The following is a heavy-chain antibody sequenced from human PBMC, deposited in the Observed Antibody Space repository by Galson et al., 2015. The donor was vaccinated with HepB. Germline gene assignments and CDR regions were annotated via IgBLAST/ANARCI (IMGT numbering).Heavy chain of an antibody. J-gene: IGHJ4*02. CDR3: ARAGDGDYGLLDF. CDR2: IGTSSTYT. CDR1: GFTFSDYF. Sequence: SLRLSCAASGFTFSDYFMTWVRQAPGKGLEWVSYIGTSSTYTKYADAVKGRFTISRDNAENPLYLQMNSLRVEDTAVYYCARAGDGDYGLLDFWDRGTLVTVSS. V-gene: IGHV3-11*06. D-gene: IGHD4-17*01.